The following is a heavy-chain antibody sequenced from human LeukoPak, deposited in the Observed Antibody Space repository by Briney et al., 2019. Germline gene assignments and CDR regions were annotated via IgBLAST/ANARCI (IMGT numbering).Heavy chain of an antibody. CDR3: VRGRDTAMGS. Sequence: KSSQTLSLACAISGDSVSSNSATWNWIRQSPSRGLEWLGRTYYRSKWKNDYAVSVKSRITFNPDTSKSQFSLQLNSVTPEDTAVYYCVRGRDTAMGSWGQGTLVTVSS. J-gene: IGHJ4*02. D-gene: IGHD5-18*01. CDR1: GDSVSSNSAT. CDR2: TYYRSKWKN. V-gene: IGHV6-1*01.